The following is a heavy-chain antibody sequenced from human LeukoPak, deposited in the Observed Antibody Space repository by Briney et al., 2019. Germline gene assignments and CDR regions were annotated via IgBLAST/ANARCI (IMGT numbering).Heavy chain of an antibody. CDR3: ARWYGVYYAFDI. CDR2: IKEDGSEK. V-gene: IGHV3-7*01. Sequence: GGSLRLSCAASGFIFSSYWMSWVRQAPGKGLEWVANIKEDGSEKDYVDSVKGRFTISRDNAKNSLYLQMNSLRAEDTAVYYCARWYGVYYAFDIWGQGTMVTVSS. CDR1: GFIFSSYW. D-gene: IGHD4-17*01. J-gene: IGHJ3*02.